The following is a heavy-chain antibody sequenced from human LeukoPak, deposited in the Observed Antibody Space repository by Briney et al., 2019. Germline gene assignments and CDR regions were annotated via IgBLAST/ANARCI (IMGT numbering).Heavy chain of an antibody. CDR2: ISAYNGNT. V-gene: IGHV1-18*04. Sequence: GASVKVSCKASGYTSTSYYMHWVRQAPGQGLEWMGWISAYNGNTNYAQKLQGRVTMTTDTSTSTAYMELRSLRSDDTAVYYGARALSPYTVTTDYWGQGTLVTVSS. CDR3: ARALSPYTVTTDY. D-gene: IGHD4-17*01. CDR1: GYTSTSYY. J-gene: IGHJ4*02.